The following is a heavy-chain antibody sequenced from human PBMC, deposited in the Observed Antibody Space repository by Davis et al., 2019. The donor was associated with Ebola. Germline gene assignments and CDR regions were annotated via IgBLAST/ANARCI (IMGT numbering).Heavy chain of an antibody. CDR1: GVSLRCFY. V-gene: IGHV4-34*01. D-gene: IGHD3-10*01. J-gene: IGHJ6*02. CDR3: AREEGLWFGESYYYYYGMDV. Sequence: QIPSHPLAVHGVSLRCFYWSWIRHPSGPGLEWFGAINHSGSTNYNPSLKSRVTISVDTSKNQFSLELSSVTAADTAVYYCAREEGLWFGESYYYYYGMDVWGQGTTVTVSS. CDR2: INHSGST.